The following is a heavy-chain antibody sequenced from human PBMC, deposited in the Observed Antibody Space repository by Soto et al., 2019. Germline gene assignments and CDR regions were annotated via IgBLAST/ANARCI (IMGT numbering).Heavy chain of an antibody. CDR2: IYHSGST. Sequence: QVQLQESGPGLVKPSGTLSLTCAVSGGSISSSNWWNWVRQPPGKGLEWIGEIYHSGSTNYNPSLKSRVTISVDESKNQFSLKLSSVTAADTAVYYCARGSVSSTSSADDYYYCMDVWGQGTTVTVSS. J-gene: IGHJ6*02. V-gene: IGHV4-4*02. CDR3: ARGSVSSTSSADDYYYCMDV. D-gene: IGHD2-2*01. CDR1: GGSISSSNW.